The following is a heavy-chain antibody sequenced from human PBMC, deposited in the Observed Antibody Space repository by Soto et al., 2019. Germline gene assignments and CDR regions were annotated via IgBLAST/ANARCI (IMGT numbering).Heavy chain of an antibody. CDR2: INPNSGGT. CDR1: GYTFTGYY. V-gene: IGHV1-2*02. J-gene: IGHJ6*02. CDR3: ARDITVTTFGNYYGMDV. Sequence: ASVKVSCKASGYTFTGYYTHWVRHAPGQGLEWMGWINPNSGGTNYAQKFQGRVTMTRDTSINTAYMELSRLRSDDTAVYYCARDITVTTFGNYYGMDVWGQGTTVTV. D-gene: IGHD4-4*01.